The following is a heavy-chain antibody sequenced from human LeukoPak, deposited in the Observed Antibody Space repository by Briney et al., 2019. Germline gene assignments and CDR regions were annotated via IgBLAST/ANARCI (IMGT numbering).Heavy chain of an antibody. CDR2: IYYSGST. CDR1: GGSISSSSYY. J-gene: IGHJ4*02. D-gene: IGHD5-18*01. Sequence: SETLSLTCTVSGGSISSSSYYWGWIRQPPGKGLEWIGSIYYSGSTYYNPSLKSRVTISVDTSKNQFSLKLSSVTAADTAVYYCARLRGYSYGFRPKYYFDYWGQGTLVTVSS. V-gene: IGHV4-39*01. CDR3: ARLRGYSYGFRPKYYFDY.